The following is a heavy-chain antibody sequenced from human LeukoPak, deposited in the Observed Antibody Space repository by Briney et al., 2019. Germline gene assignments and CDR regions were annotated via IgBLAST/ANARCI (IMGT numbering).Heavy chain of an antibody. J-gene: IGHJ5*02. CDR2: NYYCGNT. Sequence: PSQTLSLTRTFSVGSNRSRGYHWSWIPQPPGKGLEGIGYNYYCGNTYYNLSLKSRVTISVDPYKNQFSPKQNPTTTPELAVYSCARTYMIKVGGVIGGVYNWFDPWGQGTLVTVSS. V-gene: IGHV4-30-4*08. CDR3: ARTYMIKVGGVIGGVYNWFDP. CDR1: VGSNRSRGYH. D-gene: IGHD3-16*01.